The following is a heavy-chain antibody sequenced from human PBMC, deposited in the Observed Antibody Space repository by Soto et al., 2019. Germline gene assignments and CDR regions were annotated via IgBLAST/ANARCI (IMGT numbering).Heavy chain of an antibody. CDR3: ARDGESYRGSLTLVTFDY. Sequence: QVQLVESGGGVVQPGRSLRLSCAASGFTFSSYAMHWVRQAPGKGLEWVAVISYDGSNKYYADSVKGRFTISRDNSKNTRYLQMNSLRAEDTAVYYWARDGESYRGSLTLVTFDYWGQGTLVTVSS. D-gene: IGHD6-13*01. CDR2: ISYDGSNK. J-gene: IGHJ4*02. V-gene: IGHV3-30-3*01. CDR1: GFTFSSYA.